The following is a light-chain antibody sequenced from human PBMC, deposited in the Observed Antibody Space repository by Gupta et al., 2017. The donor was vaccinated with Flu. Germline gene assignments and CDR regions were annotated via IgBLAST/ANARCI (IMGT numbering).Light chain of an antibody. CDR3: QSYDIIRSCWV. V-gene: IGLV1-40*01. CDR2: GNN. J-gene: IGLJ3*02. Sequence: QSVLTQPPSLSGAPGQRVFISCIGSRANLGAHYDVHWYHRQPVTAPKLLIYGNNNRPSGVPGRFSGSKSVTSASVAITGLHAEDEADYYCQSYDIIRSCWVFGVGTMLTVL. CDR1: RANLGAHYD.